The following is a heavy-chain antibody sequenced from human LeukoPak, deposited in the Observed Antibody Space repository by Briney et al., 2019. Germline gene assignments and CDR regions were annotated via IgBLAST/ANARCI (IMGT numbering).Heavy chain of an antibody. D-gene: IGHD3-10*01. Sequence: SGGSLRLSCAASGFTFSTYAMTWVRQAPGKGLEWVSGISGSGGSPYYADSVKGQFTISRDNSKNTLYLQMNSLRGEDTAVYYCAKYLGSGSGGKGYFDYWGQGTLVTVSS. CDR1: GFTFSTYA. CDR2: ISGSGGSP. V-gene: IGHV3-23*01. CDR3: AKYLGSGSGGKGYFDY. J-gene: IGHJ4*02.